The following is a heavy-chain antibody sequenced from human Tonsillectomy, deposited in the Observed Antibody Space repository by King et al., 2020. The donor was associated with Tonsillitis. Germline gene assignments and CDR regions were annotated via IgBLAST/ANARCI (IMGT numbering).Heavy chain of an antibody. CDR3: CTMGVVGAKYYFAY. Sequence: VQLVESGGGLVNPGGSLRLSCAASGFAFNNAWMSWVRQAPGKGLEWIGRSKRRADGGTIDYAAHVKGRFPISRDDSRRTLYLEMSNLKTEDTSVDFCCTMGVVGAKYYFAYWGQGTVVAVSS. D-gene: IGHD1-26*01. CDR1: GFAFNNAW. J-gene: IGHJ4*02. CDR2: SKRRADGGTI. V-gene: IGHV3-15*01.